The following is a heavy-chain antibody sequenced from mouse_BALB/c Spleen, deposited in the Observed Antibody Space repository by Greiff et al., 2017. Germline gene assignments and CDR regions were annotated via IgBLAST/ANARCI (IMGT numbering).Heavy chain of an antibody. CDR3: ARPYGRYYYAMDY. D-gene: IGHD2-10*02. CDR1: GFTFSSFG. V-gene: IGHV5-17*02. Sequence: EVQVVESGGGLVQPGGSRKLSCAASGFTFSSFGMHWVRQAPEKGLEWVAYISSGSSTIYYADTVKGRFTISRDNPKNTLFLQMTSLRSEDTAMYYCARPYGRYYYAMDYWGQGTSVTVSS. J-gene: IGHJ4*01. CDR2: ISSGSSTI.